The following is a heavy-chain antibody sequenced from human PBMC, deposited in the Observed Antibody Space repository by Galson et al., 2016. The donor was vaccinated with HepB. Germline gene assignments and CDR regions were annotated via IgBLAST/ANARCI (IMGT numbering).Heavy chain of an antibody. CDR3: ASEHGGNPGSDY. J-gene: IGHJ4*02. CDR2: VSSDETNK. Sequence: SLRLSCAASGFSFSSYGMHCVRQPPGKGLEWVALVSSDETNKFHAGSVKGRFTITRDNSKNMLYLHMHSLRTEDTALYYCASEHGGNPGSDYWGQGTLVTVSS. CDR1: GFSFSSYG. V-gene: IGHV3-30*03. D-gene: IGHD4-23*01.